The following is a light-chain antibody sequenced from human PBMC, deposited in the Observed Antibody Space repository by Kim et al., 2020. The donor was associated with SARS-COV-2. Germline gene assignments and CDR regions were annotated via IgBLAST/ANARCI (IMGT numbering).Light chain of an antibody. CDR2: DAS. CDR1: QSVSSY. CDR3: QQRSNWPAT. V-gene: IGKV3-11*01. Sequence: EIVLTQSPATLSLSPGERATLSCRASQSVSSYLAWYQQKAGQAPRLLIYDASNRATGIPARFSGSGSGTDFTLTISSLEPEDFAVYYCQQRSNWPATFGQGTQLEIK. J-gene: IGKJ5*01.